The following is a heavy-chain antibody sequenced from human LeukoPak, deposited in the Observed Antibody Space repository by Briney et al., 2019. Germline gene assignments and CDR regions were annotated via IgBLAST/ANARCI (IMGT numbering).Heavy chain of an antibody. Sequence: GGSLRLSCAASGFTFSSYAMSWVRQARGKGLEWVSAISGSGGSTYYADSVKGRFTISRDNSKNALYLQMNSLRAEDTAVYYCAKDGQWFGELLGYWGQGTLVTVSS. J-gene: IGHJ4*02. D-gene: IGHD3-10*01. CDR3: AKDGQWFGELLGY. CDR2: ISGSGGST. CDR1: GFTFSSYA. V-gene: IGHV3-23*01.